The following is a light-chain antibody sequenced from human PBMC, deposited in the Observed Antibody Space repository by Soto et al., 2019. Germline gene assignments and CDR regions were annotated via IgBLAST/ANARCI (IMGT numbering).Light chain of an antibody. CDR3: QQTYSTPYT. CDR1: QSISSY. V-gene: IGKV1-39*01. CDR2: AAS. J-gene: IGKJ2*01. Sequence: DIQMTQSPSSLSASVGDRVTITCRASQSISSYLNWYQQKPGKDPKLLIYAASSFQSGVPSRFSGSGSGTDFTLTISSPQTEDCAAYYCQQTYSTPYTFGQGTKLEIK.